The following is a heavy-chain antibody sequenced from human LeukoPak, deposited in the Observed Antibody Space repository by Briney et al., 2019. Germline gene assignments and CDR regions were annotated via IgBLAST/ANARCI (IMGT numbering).Heavy chain of an antibody. D-gene: IGHD2-21*01. CDR1: GGSISSYY. J-gene: IGHJ4*02. Sequence: PSETLSLTCTVSGGSISSYYWSWIRQPPGKGLEWIGYIYYSGSTNYNPSLKSRVTISVDTSKNQFSLKLSSVTAADTAVYYCARGRAFTFHLDYWGLGTLVTVSS. CDR3: ARGRAFTFHLDY. V-gene: IGHV4-59*01. CDR2: IYYSGST.